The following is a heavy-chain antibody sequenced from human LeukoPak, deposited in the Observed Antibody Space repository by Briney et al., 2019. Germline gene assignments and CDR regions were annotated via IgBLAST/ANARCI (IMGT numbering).Heavy chain of an antibody. CDR2: MGSSGSTI. V-gene: IGHV3-48*03. Sequence: HAGGSLRLSCAASGFTFSSYEMNWVRQAPGKGLEWVSYMGSSGSTIYYADSVKGRFTISRDNAKNSLYLQMNSLRAEDTAVYYCARAERGGGRYSYYFDYWGQGTLVTVSS. CDR3: ARAERGGGRYSYYFDY. D-gene: IGHD1-26*01. J-gene: IGHJ4*02. CDR1: GFTFSSYE.